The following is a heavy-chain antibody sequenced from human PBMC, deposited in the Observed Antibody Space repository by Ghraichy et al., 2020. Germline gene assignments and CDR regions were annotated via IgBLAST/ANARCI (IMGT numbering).Heavy chain of an antibody. CDR1: GFTFGDYA. V-gene: IGHV3-49*03. CDR2: IRSKAYGGTT. Sequence: GGSLRLSCTASGFTFGDYAMSWFRRAPGKGLEWVGFIRSKAYGGTTEYAASVKGRFTISRDDSKSIAYLQMNSLKTEDTAVYYCTSSAYCSGGSCYEVHYYYGMDVWGQGTTVTVSS. D-gene: IGHD2-15*01. CDR3: TSSAYCSGGSCYEVHYYYGMDV. J-gene: IGHJ6*02.